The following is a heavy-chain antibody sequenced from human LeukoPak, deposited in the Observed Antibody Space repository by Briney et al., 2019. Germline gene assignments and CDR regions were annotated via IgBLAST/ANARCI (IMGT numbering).Heavy chain of an antibody. D-gene: IGHD5-18*01. CDR2: ISGSGGST. J-gene: IGHJ4*02. Sequence: GGSLRLSCAASGFTFSASDMNWVRQAPGKGLEWVSAISGSGGSTYYADSVRGRLTISRDNSKNTLYLQMNSLRAEDTAVYYCASERDTAMPPGGYWGQGTLVTVSS. CDR1: GFTFSASD. CDR3: ASERDTAMPPGGY. V-gene: IGHV3-23*01.